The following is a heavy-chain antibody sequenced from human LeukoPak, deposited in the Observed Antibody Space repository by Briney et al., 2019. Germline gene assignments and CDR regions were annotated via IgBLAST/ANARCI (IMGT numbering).Heavy chain of an antibody. D-gene: IGHD1-26*01. Sequence: GGSLRLSCAASGFTLSSYTMHWVRQAPGKGLEWVTDISYDGSNKHYADSVKGRFTISRDDSQKTAYLQMNGLRTEDTAVYYCARDLSGTWTFDYWGQGTLVTVSS. CDR1: GFTLSSYT. V-gene: IGHV3-30-3*01. J-gene: IGHJ4*01. CDR2: ISYDGSNK. CDR3: ARDLSGTWTFDY.